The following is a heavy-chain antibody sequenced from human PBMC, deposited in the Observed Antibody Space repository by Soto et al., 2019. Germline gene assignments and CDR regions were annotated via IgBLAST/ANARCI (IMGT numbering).Heavy chain of an antibody. V-gene: IGHV1-18*04. CDR2: ISAYNGNT. CDR1: GYTFTSYR. J-gene: IGHJ4*02. CDR3: ARGGSSWYRYYFDY. Sequence: ASVKVCGKASGYTFTSYRISWVRQAPGQGLEWMGWISAYNGNTNYAQKLQGRVTMTTDTSTSTAYMELRSLRSDDTAVYYCARGGSSWYRYYFDYWGQGTLVTVS. D-gene: IGHD6-13*01.